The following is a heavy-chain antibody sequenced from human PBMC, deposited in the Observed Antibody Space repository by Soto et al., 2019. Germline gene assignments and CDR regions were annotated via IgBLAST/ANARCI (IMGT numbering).Heavy chain of an antibody. CDR2: IYYSGST. CDR3: ARSESSGPPNAFDI. Sequence: QVQLQESGPGLVKPSQTLSLTCTVSGGSISSGGYYWSWIRQHPGKGLEWIGYIYYSGSTDYNPSLKSRVTIAVDTSKNQFSLKLSSVTAADTAVYYCARSESSGPPNAFDIWGQGTMVTVSS. V-gene: IGHV4-31*03. J-gene: IGHJ3*02. CDR1: GGSISSGGYY.